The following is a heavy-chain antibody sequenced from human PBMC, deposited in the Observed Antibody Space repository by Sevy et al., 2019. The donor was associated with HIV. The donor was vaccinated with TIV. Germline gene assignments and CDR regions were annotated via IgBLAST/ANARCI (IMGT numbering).Heavy chain of an antibody. CDR2: IKSTPDGGTT. Sequence: GGSLRLSCAASGITFKNAWMSWVRQAPGKGLEWVGRIKSTPDGGTTDYAAPVKGRFTISRDDSTNTVYLQMNSLQTEDTAVYFCTTDFYYGSGRFFDYWGQGTLVTVSS. D-gene: IGHD3-10*01. J-gene: IGHJ4*02. CDR1: GITFKNAW. CDR3: TTDFYYGSGRFFDY. V-gene: IGHV3-15*01.